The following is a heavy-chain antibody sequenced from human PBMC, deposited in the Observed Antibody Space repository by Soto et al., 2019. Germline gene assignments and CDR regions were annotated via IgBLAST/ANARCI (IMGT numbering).Heavy chain of an antibody. CDR2: ISGSGGST. D-gene: IGHD2-2*01. CDR3: AKDYSGGGSSTSLGHY. CDR1: GFTFSSYA. J-gene: IGHJ4*02. V-gene: IGHV3-23*01. Sequence: EVQLLESGGGLVQPGGSLRLSCAASGFTFSSYAMSWVRQAPGKGLEWVSAISGSGGSTYYEDSVKGRFTISRDNSKNTLYLQMNSLRAEDTAVYYCAKDYSGGGSSTSLGHYWGQGTLVTVSS.